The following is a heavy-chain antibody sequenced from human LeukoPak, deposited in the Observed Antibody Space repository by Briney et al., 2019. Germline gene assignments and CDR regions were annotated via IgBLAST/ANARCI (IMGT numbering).Heavy chain of an antibody. CDR1: GFTFGDYA. Sequence: GGSLRLSCITSGFTFGDYAMNWVRQAPGEGLEWVGFVRSTYNGETTEYAASVKGRFTISRDDSKSIAYLQMDSLKTEDTAVYYCSRAAVAGTPQYYFDYWGRGTLVTVSS. CDR3: SRAAVAGTPQYYFDY. D-gene: IGHD6-19*01. J-gene: IGHJ4*02. CDR2: VRSTYNGETT. V-gene: IGHV3-49*04.